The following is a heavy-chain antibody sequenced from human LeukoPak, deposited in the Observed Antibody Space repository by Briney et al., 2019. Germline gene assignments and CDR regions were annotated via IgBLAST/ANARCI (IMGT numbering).Heavy chain of an antibody. CDR1: GFTVSSNY. CDR3: TTDPSTYYDYVWGSYPDY. D-gene: IGHD3-16*02. CDR2: IKSKTDGGTT. Sequence: GGSLRLSCAASGFTVSSNYMSWVRQAPGKGLEWVGRIKSKTDGGTTDYAAPVKGRFTISRDDSKNTLYLQMNSLKTEDTAVYYCTTDPSTYYDYVWGSYPDYWGQGTLVTVSS. V-gene: IGHV3-15*01. J-gene: IGHJ4*02.